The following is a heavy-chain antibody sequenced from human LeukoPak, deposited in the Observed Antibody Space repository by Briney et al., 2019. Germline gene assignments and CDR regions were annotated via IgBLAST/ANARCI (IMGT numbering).Heavy chain of an antibody. CDR3: ARIWFGELSNWFDP. J-gene: IGHJ5*02. V-gene: IGHV1-2*02. CDR2: INPNSGGT. D-gene: IGHD3-10*01. CDR1: GYTFTDYY. Sequence: ASVKVSCKASGYTFTDYYMHWVRQAPGQGLEWMGWINPNSGGTNYAQKFQGRLTITRDTSISTAYMELSRLRSDDRAVYYCARIWFGELSNWFDPWGQGTLVTVSS.